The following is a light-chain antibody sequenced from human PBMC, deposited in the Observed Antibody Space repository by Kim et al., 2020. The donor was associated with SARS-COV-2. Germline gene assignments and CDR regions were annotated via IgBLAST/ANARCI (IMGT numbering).Light chain of an antibody. CDR2: DVS. CDR3: QRRSDWLTT. J-gene: IGKJ5*01. Sequence: ELVLTQSPATLSLSPGERVTLSCRASQSIGNYLAWYQQKPGQTPRLLMYDVSNRATGIPARFSGSGSGTDFTLIISSLEPEDFAIYYCQRRSDWLTTFGQGTRLEIK. V-gene: IGKV3-11*01. CDR1: QSIGNY.